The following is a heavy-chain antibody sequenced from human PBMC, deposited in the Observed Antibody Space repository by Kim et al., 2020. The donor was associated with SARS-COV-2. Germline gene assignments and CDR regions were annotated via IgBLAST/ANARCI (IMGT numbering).Heavy chain of an antibody. CDR1: GGSINISSYY. V-gene: IGHV4-39*01. Sequence: SETLSLTCTVSGGSINISSYYWGWIRQPPGKGLEWIGSIYYSGSTYYNPSLKSRVTISVDTSKNQFSLKLSSVTAADTAVYYCARHYGQWLVLFPPIFAFDIWGPGTLVTVSP. D-gene: IGHD6-19*01. CDR3: ARHYGQWLVLFPPIFAFDI. CDR2: IYYSGST. J-gene: IGHJ3*02.